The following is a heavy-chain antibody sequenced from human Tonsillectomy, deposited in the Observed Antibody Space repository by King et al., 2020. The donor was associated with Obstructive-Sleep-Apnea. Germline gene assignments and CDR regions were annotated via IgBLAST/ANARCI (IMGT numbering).Heavy chain of an antibody. CDR2: IYTSGST. V-gene: IGHV4-4*07. CDR1: VASVNSFY. CDR3: ARVGETIYYYYGMDV. Sequence: QLQESGPGLVEPSETLSLTCTVSVASVNSFYWSWFRQPAGEGLEWIVRIYTSGSTAYNPSLKSRVTLSVDTSKNPFSLKLTPVTAADPAVYYCARVGETIYYYYGMDVWGQGTTVTVSS. J-gene: IGHJ6*02. D-gene: IGHD1-7*01.